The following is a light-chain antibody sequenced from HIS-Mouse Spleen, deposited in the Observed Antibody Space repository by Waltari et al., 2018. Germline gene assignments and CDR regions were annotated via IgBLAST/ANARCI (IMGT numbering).Light chain of an antibody. V-gene: IGLV3-19*01. J-gene: IGLJ2*01. CDR2: GKN. CDR1: SLRTYD. Sequence: SSELTQDPAVSVALGQTVRITCQGDSLRTYDASWYQQKPCQAPVLVIYGKNNRPSGIPDRFSGSSSGNTASLTITGAQAEDEADYYCNSRDSSGNHVVFGGGTKLNVL. CDR3: NSRDSSGNHVV.